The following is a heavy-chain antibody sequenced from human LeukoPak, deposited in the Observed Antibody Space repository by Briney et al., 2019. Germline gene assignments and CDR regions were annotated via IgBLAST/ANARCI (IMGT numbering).Heavy chain of an antibody. CDR1: GGTFSSYA. Sequence: SVKVSCKASGGTFSSYAISWVRQAPGQGLEWMGGIIPTFGTANYAQKFQGRVTITADESTSTAYMELSSLRSEDTAVCYCARKITMVREFDPWGQGTLVTVSS. J-gene: IGHJ5*02. CDR2: IIPTFGTA. CDR3: ARKITMVREFDP. D-gene: IGHD3-10*01. V-gene: IGHV1-69*13.